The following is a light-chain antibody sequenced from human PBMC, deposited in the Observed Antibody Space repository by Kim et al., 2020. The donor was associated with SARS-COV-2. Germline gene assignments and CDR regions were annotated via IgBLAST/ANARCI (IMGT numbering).Light chain of an antibody. CDR1: QGIRND. CDR3: LQDYNYPRT. CDR2: AAS. V-gene: IGKV1-6*01. Sequence: SASVGDRVTLTCRASQGIRNDLGWYQQKPGKAPKLLIYAASSLQSGVPSRFSGSGSGTDFTLTISSLQPEDFATYYCLQDYNYPRTFGQGTKVEI. J-gene: IGKJ1*01.